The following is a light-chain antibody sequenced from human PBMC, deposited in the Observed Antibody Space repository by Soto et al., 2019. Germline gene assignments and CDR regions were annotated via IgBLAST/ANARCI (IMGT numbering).Light chain of an antibody. J-gene: IGLJ1*01. CDR1: SSDIGHYDY. Sequence: QSALTQPASVSGSPGQSITIACTGTSSDIGHYDYVSWYQQHPGKAPKLMIYHVTYRPSGVSNRYSGSKSGNSASLTISGLQADDEADYYCCSLTTSHTYVFGSGTKVTAL. CDR2: HVT. V-gene: IGLV2-14*03. CDR3: CSLTTSHTYV.